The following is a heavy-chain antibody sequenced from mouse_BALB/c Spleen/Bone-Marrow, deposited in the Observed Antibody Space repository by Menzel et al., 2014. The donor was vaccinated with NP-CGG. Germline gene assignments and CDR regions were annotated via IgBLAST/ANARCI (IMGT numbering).Heavy chain of an antibody. J-gene: IGHJ2*01. V-gene: IGHV1S81*02. D-gene: IGHD4-1*01. CDR2: INPSNGGT. Sequence: VQLQQSGAELVKPGASVKLSCKASGYTFTSYYMYWVKQRPGQGLEWIGEINPSNGGTNFNEKFKSRATLTVDKSSSTACMQLSSLTSEDSAVYYCTRGRTWDFDYWGQGTTLTVSS. CDR3: TRGRTWDFDY. CDR1: GYTFTSYY.